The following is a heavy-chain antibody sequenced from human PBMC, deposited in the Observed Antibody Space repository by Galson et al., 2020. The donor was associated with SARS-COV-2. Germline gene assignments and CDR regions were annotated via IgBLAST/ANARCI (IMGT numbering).Heavy chain of an antibody. V-gene: IGHV1-18*01. CDR1: GSTFTSYG. D-gene: IGHD3-9*01. CDR3: ARDDPENFDWLCQAATTYGMDV. J-gene: IGHJ6*02. CDR2: ISAYNGNT. Sequence: ASVKVSCTASGSTFTSYGISWVRQAPGQGLEWMGWISAYNGNTNYAQKLQGRVTMTTDTSTSTAYMELRSLRSDDTAVYYGARDDPENFDWLCQAATTYGMDVWGQGTTVTVSS.